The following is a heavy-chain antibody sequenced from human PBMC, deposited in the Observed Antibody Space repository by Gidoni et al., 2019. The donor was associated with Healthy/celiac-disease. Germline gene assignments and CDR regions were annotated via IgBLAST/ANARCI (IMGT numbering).Heavy chain of an antibody. V-gene: IGHV3-23*01. CDR2: ISGSGGST. CDR3: ANTMVRGVIKDY. Sequence: EVQLLESGGGLVQPGGSLRLSCAASGFTFSSYAMSWVRQAPGKGLEWVSAISGSGGSTYYADSVKGRFTISRDNSKNTLYLQMNSLRAEDTAVYYCANTMVRGVIKDYWGQGTLVTVSS. J-gene: IGHJ4*02. CDR1: GFTFSSYA. D-gene: IGHD3-10*01.